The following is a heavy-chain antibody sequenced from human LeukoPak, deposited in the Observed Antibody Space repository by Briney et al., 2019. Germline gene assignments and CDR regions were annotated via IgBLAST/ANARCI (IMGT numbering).Heavy chain of an antibody. D-gene: IGHD2-2*01. CDR1: GDSVSSNSVT. J-gene: IGHJ5*02. CDR3: ARRLTQYDCFDP. Sequence: SQTLSLTCAISGDSVSSNSVTWNWTRQSPSRGLEWLGRTYYRSTWYNDYAVSVRGRITVNPDTSKNQFSLHLNSVTPEDTAVYYCARRLTQYDCFDPWGQGILVTVSS. V-gene: IGHV6-1*01. CDR2: TYYRSTWYN.